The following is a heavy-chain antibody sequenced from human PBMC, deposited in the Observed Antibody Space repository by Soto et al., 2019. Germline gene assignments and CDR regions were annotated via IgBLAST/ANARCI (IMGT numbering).Heavy chain of an antibody. CDR3: AKAHEAAAGTVDY. V-gene: IGHV3-74*01. CDR2: IKSDGSST. D-gene: IGHD6-13*01. J-gene: IGHJ4*02. CDR1: GFIFSSHW. Sequence: EVQLVESGGGLVQPGGSLRLSCAASGFIFSSHWMHWVRQDPVRGLVWVARIKSDGSSTAYADSVKGRFTISRDNAKNTLYLQMNSLRAEDTAVYYCAKAHEAAAGTVDYWGQGTLVTVSS.